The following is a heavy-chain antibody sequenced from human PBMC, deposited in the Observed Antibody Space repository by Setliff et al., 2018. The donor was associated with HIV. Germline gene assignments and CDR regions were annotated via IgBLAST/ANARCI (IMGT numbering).Heavy chain of an antibody. J-gene: IGHJ3*02. CDR1: GFTFSTYP. CDR2: ISGSGGST. V-gene: IGHV3-23*01. Sequence: GGSLRLSCAASGFTFSTYPMSWVRQAPGKGLEWVSGISGSGGSTYYADSVKGRFTISRDNSKNTLYLQMNSLRAEDTAVYYCATSSSSWYGDAFDIWGQGTMVTVSS. CDR3: ATSSSSWYGDAFDI. D-gene: IGHD6-13*01.